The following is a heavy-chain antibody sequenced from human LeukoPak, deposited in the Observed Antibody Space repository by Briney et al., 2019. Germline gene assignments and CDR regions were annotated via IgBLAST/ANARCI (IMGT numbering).Heavy chain of an antibody. Sequence: GGSLRPSCAASGFTFSSYSMNWVRQAPGKGLEWVSYISSSSSTIYYADSVKGRFTISRDNAKNSLYLQMNSLRDEDTAVYYCARELYYDFWSGYPDRPFDYWGQGTLVTVSS. V-gene: IGHV3-48*02. CDR3: ARELYYDFWSGYPDRPFDY. J-gene: IGHJ4*02. CDR1: GFTFSSYS. CDR2: ISSSSSTI. D-gene: IGHD3-3*01.